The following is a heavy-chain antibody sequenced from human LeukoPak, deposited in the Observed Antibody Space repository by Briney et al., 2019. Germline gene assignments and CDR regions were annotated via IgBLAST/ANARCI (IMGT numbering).Heavy chain of an antibody. D-gene: IGHD4-23*01. Sequence: PGGSLRLSCAASGFTFSSYSMNWVRQAPGKGLEWVSSISSSSSYIYYADSVKGRFTISRDNAKNSLYLQMNSLRAEDTAVYYCARARGVTPDAFDIWGQGTMVTVS. J-gene: IGHJ3*02. V-gene: IGHV3-21*01. CDR3: ARARGVTPDAFDI. CDR1: GFTFSSYS. CDR2: ISSSSSYI.